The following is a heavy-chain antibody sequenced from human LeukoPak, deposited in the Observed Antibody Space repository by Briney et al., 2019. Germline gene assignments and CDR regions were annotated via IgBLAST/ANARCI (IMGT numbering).Heavy chain of an antibody. V-gene: IGHV3-9*01. CDR3: AKDIVRRPGILFHYFDY. J-gene: IGHJ4*02. CDR2: ISRNSGSI. D-gene: IGHD6-13*01. Sequence: PGRSLRLSCAASGFTFDDYAMPWVRQAPGKGLEWVSGISRNSGSIGYADSVKGRFTISRDNAKNSLYLQMNSLRAEDTALYYCAKDIVRRPGILFHYFDYWGQGTLVTVSS. CDR1: GFTFDDYA.